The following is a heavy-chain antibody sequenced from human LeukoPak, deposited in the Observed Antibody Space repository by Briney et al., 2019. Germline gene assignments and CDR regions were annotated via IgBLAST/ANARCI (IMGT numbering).Heavy chain of an antibody. CDR1: GDSVSINSAA. V-gene: IGHV6-1*01. J-gene: IGHJ4*02. D-gene: IGHD6-6*01. CDR2: TYYRPKWYN. CDR3: ARAREYSSSSEAVDY. Sequence: SQTLSLTCAISGDSVSINSAAWNWIRQSPSRVLEWLGRTYYRPKWYNAYAVSVKSRITINTDTSKNPFSLQLNSLPPEDTAVYYCARAREYSSSSEAVDYWGQGTLVTVSS.